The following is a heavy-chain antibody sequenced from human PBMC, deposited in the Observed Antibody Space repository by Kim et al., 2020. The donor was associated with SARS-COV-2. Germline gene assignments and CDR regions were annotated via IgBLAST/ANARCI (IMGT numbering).Heavy chain of an antibody. J-gene: IGHJ6*02. CDR3: ARAPARIAVAGYYFYFGMDV. V-gene: IGHV3-13*01. Sequence: GGSLRLSCAASGFTFSSYDMHWVRQATGKGLEWVSAIGTAGDTYYPGSVKGRFTISRENAKNSLSLQMNSLRAGDTAVYYCARAPARIAVAGYYFYFGMDVWGQGTTVTVSS. CDR2: IGTAGDT. CDR1: GFTFSSYD. D-gene: IGHD6-19*01.